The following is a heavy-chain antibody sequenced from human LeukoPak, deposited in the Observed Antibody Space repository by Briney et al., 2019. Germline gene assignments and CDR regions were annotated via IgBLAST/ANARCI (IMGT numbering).Heavy chain of an antibody. CDR2: IYYSGST. CDR3: AREASLYDYVWGSYPPHALDI. Sequence: PSETLSLTCTVSGGSISSYYWSWIRQPPGKGLEWIGYIYYSGSTNYNPSLKSRVTISVDTSKNQFSLKLSSVTAADTAVYYCAREASLYDYVWGSYPPHALDIWGQGTMVTAS. V-gene: IGHV4-59*01. CDR1: GGSISSYY. D-gene: IGHD3-16*02. J-gene: IGHJ3*02.